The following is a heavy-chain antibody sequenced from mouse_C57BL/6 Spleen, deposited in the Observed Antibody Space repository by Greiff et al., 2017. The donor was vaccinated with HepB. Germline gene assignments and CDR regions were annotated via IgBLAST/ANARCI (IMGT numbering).Heavy chain of an antibody. CDR2: ISYDGSN. Sequence: ESGPGLVKPSQSLSLTCSVTGYSITSGYYWNWIRQFPGNKLEWMGYISYDGSNNYNPSLKNRISITRDTSKNQFFLKLNSVTTEDTATYYCASSPIYYYGSDWYFDVWGTGTTVTVSS. CDR3: ASSPIYYYGSDWYFDV. J-gene: IGHJ1*03. D-gene: IGHD1-1*01. CDR1: GYSITSGYY. V-gene: IGHV3-6*01.